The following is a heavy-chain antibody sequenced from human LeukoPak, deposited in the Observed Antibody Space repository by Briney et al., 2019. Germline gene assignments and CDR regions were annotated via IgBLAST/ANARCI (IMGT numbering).Heavy chain of an antibody. V-gene: IGHV3-13*01. J-gene: IGHJ4*02. Sequence: GGSLRLSCAASGFTFSSYDMHWVRQATGKGLEWVSAIGVAANTFYSGSVKGRFTISRENAKNSLYLLMTSLRAEDTAVYYCAKDHDYSTLRQFDYWGQGTLVTVSS. CDR1: GFTFSSYD. CDR2: IGVAANT. D-gene: IGHD4-11*01. CDR3: AKDHDYSTLRQFDY.